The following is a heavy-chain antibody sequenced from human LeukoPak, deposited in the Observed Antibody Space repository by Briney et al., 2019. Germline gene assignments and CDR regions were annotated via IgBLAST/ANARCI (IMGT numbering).Heavy chain of an antibody. CDR3: AIGYSYGFSFDY. J-gene: IGHJ4*02. Sequence: ASVKVSCKASGYTYTSYYMHWVRQAPGQGLEWMGIINPSGGSTSYAQKFQGRVTMTGDTSTSTVYMELSSLRSEDTAMYYCAIGYSYGFSFDYWGQGTLVTVSS. D-gene: IGHD5-18*01. V-gene: IGHV1-46*01. CDR1: GYTYTSYY. CDR2: INPSGGST.